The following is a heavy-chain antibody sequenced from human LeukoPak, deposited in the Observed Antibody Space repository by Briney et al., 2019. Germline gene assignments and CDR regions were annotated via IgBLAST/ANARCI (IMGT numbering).Heavy chain of an antibody. D-gene: IGHD2-15*01. V-gene: IGHV3-30*04. J-gene: IGHJ4*02. CDR3: ARVYGGRHVFDY. Sequence: PGRSLRLSCAASGFTFSSYAMHLVRQAPGKGLEWVAVISYDGSNKYYADSVKGRFTICRDNSKNMLYLQMHSLSAEDTAVYYCARVYGGRHVFDYWGQGTLLTDPS. CDR2: ISYDGSNK. CDR1: GFTFSSYA.